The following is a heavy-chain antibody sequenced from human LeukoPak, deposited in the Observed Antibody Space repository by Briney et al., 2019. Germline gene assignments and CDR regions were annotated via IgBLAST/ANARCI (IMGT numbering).Heavy chain of an antibody. Sequence: PSETLSLTCTGSGGSISSYYWSWIRQPPGKELQWIGYINYSGSTDYNPSLKSRVIISVDTSKNQFSLKLNSVTAADTAVYYCVRGANRYDPWGQGTLVTVSS. CDR1: GGSISSYY. CDR2: INYSGST. J-gene: IGHJ5*02. V-gene: IGHV4-59*13. CDR3: VRGANRYDP.